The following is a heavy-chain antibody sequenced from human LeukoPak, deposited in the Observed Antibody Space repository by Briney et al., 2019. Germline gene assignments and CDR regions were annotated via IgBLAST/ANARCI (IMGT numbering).Heavy chain of an antibody. V-gene: IGHV3-23*01. CDR2: ISGSGGST. J-gene: IGHJ4*02. Sequence: GGSLILSCAASGFTFSSYAMSWVRQAPGKGLEWVSAISGSGGSTYYAESVKGRFTISRDNSKNTLYLQMYSLRAEDTAVYYCAKGGEWLYDYWGQGTLVTVSS. CDR3: AKGGEWLYDY. CDR1: GFTFSSYA. D-gene: IGHD3-3*01.